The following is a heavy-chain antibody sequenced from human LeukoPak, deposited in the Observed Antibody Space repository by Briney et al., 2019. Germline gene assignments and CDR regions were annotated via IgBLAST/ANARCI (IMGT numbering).Heavy chain of an antibody. J-gene: IGHJ6*02. CDR3: AKASPLGGSSGYYFDYYYGMDV. CDR1: GFTFSSYW. Sequence: GGSLRLSCAASGFTFSSYWMHWVRQAPGKGLVWVSRINSDGSSTSYADSVKGRFTISRDNAKNTLYLQMNSLRAEDTAVYYCAKASPLGGSSGYYFDYYYGMDVWGQGTTVTVSS. V-gene: IGHV3-74*01. D-gene: IGHD3-22*01. CDR2: INSDGSST.